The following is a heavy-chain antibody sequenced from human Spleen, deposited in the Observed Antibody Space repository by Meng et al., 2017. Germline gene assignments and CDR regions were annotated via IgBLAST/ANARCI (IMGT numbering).Heavy chain of an antibody. CDR3: AKVYYDSSLVYYYGMDV. CDR2: ISGSGGNT. CDR1: GFTFSNYA. V-gene: IGHV3-23*01. D-gene: IGHD3-22*01. Sequence: GESLKISCAASGFTFSNYAMNWVRLAPGKGLEWVSAISGSGGNTDYADSVRGRFTISRDNSKNTLYLQMNSLRAEDTAVYYCAKVYYDSSLVYYYGMDVWGQGTTVTVSS. J-gene: IGHJ6*02.